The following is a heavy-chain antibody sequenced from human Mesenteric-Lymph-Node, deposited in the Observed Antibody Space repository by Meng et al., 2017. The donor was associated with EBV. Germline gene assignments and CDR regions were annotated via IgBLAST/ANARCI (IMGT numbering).Heavy chain of an antibody. CDR2: INTNAGNP. CDR3: ARGRYNGYDYGDY. V-gene: IGHV7-4-1*02. CDR1: GYAFTTYG. J-gene: IGHJ4*02. D-gene: IGHD5-12*01. Sequence: QVQLVQSGSEFKPPGASVKVSCKASGYAFTTYGINWVRQAPGQGLEWMGWINTNAGNPTYAQGFIGRFVFSLDTSVSTAYLHISSLQAEDTAIYYCARGRYNGYDYGDYWGQGTLVTVSS.